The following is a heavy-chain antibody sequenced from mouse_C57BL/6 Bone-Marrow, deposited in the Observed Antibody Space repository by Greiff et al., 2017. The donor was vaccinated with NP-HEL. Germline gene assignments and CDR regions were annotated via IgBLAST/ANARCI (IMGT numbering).Heavy chain of an antibody. J-gene: IGHJ2*01. CDR1: GYTFTNYW. CDR3: ARGDYDAHYFDY. Sequence: QVQLKESGAELVRPGTSVKMSCKASGYTFTNYWIGWAKQRPGHGLEWIGDIYPGGGYTNYNEKFKGKATLTADKSSSTAYMQFSSLTSEDSAIYYCARGDYDAHYFDYWGQGTTLTVSS. V-gene: IGHV1-63*01. D-gene: IGHD2-4*01. CDR2: IYPGGGYT.